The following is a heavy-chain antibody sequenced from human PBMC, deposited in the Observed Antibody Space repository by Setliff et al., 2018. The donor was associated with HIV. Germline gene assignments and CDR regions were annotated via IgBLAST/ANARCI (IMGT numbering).Heavy chain of an antibody. Sequence: SETLSLTCTVSGGSINSGSFYWSWIRQPAGKGLEWIGRIYTTGSTNYNPSLKSRVTISVDTSKNQFSLKLNSVTAADTAVYYCARSVVVVTVEWFDPWGQGTLVTVPQ. D-gene: IGHD2-21*02. J-gene: IGHJ5*02. CDR3: ARSVVVVTVEWFDP. V-gene: IGHV4-61*02. CDR2: IYTTGST. CDR1: GGSINSGSFY.